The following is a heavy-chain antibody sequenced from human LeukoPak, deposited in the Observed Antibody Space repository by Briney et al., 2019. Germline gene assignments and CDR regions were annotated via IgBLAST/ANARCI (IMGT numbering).Heavy chain of an antibody. V-gene: IGHV4-59*01. J-gene: IGHJ4*02. D-gene: IGHD6-25*01. Sequence: PSETLSLTCTVSGDSISSYYWSWIRQPPGKGLEWIGFISYSGSTNYNPSLKSQVTMSVDTSKNQFSVRLTSVTAADTAVYYCARGSSAWPARFDYWGQGTLVTVSS. CDR3: ARGSSAWPARFDY. CDR1: GDSISSYY. CDR2: ISYSGST.